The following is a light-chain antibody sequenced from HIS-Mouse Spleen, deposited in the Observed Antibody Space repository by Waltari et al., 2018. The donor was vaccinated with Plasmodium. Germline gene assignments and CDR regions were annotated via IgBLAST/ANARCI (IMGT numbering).Light chain of an antibody. CDR2: EGS. J-gene: IGLJ3*02. V-gene: IGLV2-23*01. CDR3: CSYAGSSTNWV. Sequence: SALTQPASVSGSPGPSITLPCPGTRRHVGSYKLVSWYQQHPGQAPKLMIYEGSKRPAGVSNRFSGSKSGNTASLTISGLQAEDEADYYCCSYAGSSTNWVFGGGTKLTVL. CDR1: RRHVGSYKL.